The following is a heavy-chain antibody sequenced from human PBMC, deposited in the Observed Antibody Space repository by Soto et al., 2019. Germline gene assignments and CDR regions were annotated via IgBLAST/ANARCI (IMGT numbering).Heavy chain of an antibody. D-gene: IGHD2-2*01. CDR2: ISYDGSNK. Sequence: PGGSLRLSCAASGFTFSSYGMHWVRQAPGKGLEWVAVISYDGSNKYYADSVKGRFTISRDNSKNTLYLQMNSLRAEDTAVYYCAKGIPPSTGDTKDYWGQGTLVTVSS. CDR1: GFTFSSYG. CDR3: AKGIPPSTGDTKDY. V-gene: IGHV3-30*18. J-gene: IGHJ4*02.